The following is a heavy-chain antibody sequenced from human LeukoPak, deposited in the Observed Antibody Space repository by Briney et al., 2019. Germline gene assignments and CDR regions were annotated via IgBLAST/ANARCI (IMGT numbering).Heavy chain of an antibody. CDR1: GYTFTGYY. Sequence: ASVKVSCKASGYTFTGYYMHWVRQAPGQGLEWMGWINPNSGGTNYAQKFQGRVTMTRDTSISTAYMELSRLRSDDTAVYYCARAVGATRVSRFDPWGQGTLVTVSS. V-gene: IGHV1-2*02. CDR3: ARAVGATRVSRFDP. CDR2: INPNSGGT. D-gene: IGHD1-26*01. J-gene: IGHJ5*02.